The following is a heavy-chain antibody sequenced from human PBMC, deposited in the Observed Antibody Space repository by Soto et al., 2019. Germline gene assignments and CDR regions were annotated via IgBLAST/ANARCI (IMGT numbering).Heavy chain of an antibody. Sequence: ASVKVSCKASGYTFTSYGIRWVRQAPGQGLECMGWISAYNCNTNYAQKLQGRVTMTTDTSTGTAYMELSSLRSEDTAVYYCARGRMVYSSGWYYFDYWGQGTLVTVSS. V-gene: IGHV1-18*01. CDR3: ARGRMVYSSGWYYFDY. CDR1: GYTFTSYG. CDR2: ISAYNCNT. J-gene: IGHJ4*02. D-gene: IGHD6-19*01.